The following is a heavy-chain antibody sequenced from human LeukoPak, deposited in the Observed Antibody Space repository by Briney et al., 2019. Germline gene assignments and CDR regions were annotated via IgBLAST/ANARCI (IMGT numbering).Heavy chain of an antibody. CDR2: INHSGST. Sequence: SETLSLTCAVYGGSFSGYYWSWIRQPPGKGLEWIGEINHSGSTNYNPSLKSRVTISVDTSKNQFSLKLSSVTAADTAVYYCARGLGHGGNFYDYWGQGTLVTVSS. V-gene: IGHV4-34*01. CDR1: GGSFSGYY. J-gene: IGHJ4*02. D-gene: IGHD4-23*01. CDR3: ARGLGHGGNFYDY.